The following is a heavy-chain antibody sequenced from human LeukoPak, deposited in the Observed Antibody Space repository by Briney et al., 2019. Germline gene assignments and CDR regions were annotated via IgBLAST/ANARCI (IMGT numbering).Heavy chain of an antibody. CDR1: GFTFSSYS. D-gene: IGHD3-22*01. Sequence: GSLRLSCAASGFTFSSYSMNWVRQAPGKGLEWVSSISSSSNYIYYADSVKGRFTISRDNSKNTLYLQMNSLRAEDTAVYYCGDSSGYYLLGAFDIWGQGTMVTVSS. J-gene: IGHJ3*02. V-gene: IGHV3-21*04. CDR3: GDSSGYYLLGAFDI. CDR2: ISSSSNYI.